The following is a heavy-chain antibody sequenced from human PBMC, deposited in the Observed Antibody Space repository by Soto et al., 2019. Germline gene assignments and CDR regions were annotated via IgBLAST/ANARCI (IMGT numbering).Heavy chain of an antibody. CDR1: GFTFSRYS. J-gene: IGHJ6*02. CDR3: ARDYSSSWYSYYSYYGLDV. CDR2: ISYDGSRK. Sequence: SLRLSCAASGFTFSRYSIHWVRQAPGKGLEWVALISYDGSRKYYLESVKGRFTISRDNTKNTLYLQMNSLRTEDTALYYCARDYSSSWYSYYSYYGLDVCGQGNTVTVSS. V-gene: IGHV3-30-3*01. D-gene: IGHD6-13*01.